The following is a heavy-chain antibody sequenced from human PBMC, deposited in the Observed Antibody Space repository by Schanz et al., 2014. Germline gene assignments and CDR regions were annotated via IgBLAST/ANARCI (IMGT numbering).Heavy chain of an antibody. CDR2: IKPDGSEK. Sequence: EVQLVESGGGLVQPGGSLRLSCAASGFTFSAYWMTWVRQAPGKGLDWVGIIKPDGSEKFYVDSVKGRFTISRDNAKNSLYLQMNSLTADDTAVYYCARDKGGYYPFDYWGQGTLVTVSS. CDR1: GFTFSAYW. J-gene: IGHJ4*02. V-gene: IGHV3-7*01. CDR3: ARDKGGYYPFDY. D-gene: IGHD3-3*01.